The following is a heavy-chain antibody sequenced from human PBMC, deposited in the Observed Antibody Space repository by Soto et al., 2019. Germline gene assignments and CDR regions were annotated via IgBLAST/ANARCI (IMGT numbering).Heavy chain of an antibody. CDR1: GGSISSGGYY. J-gene: IGHJ4*02. CDR2: IYYSGST. Sequence: SETLSLTCTVSGGSISSGGYYWSWIRQHPGKGLEWIGYIYYSGSTYYNPSLKSRVTISVDTSKNQFSLKLSSVTAADTAVYYCAGDYYYDSSGYQSWGQGTLVTVSS. D-gene: IGHD3-22*01. CDR3: AGDYYYDSSGYQS. V-gene: IGHV4-31*03.